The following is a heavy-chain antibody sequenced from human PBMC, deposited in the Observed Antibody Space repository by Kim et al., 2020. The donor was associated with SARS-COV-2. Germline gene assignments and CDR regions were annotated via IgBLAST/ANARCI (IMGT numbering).Heavy chain of an antibody. CDR3: ARDQLEGSTYTDY. V-gene: IGHV4-39*07. CDR1: GGSTSSSDHY. Sequence: SETLSLTCTVSGGSTSSSDHYWAWIRQPPGKGLEWIGSIYYSGTTHYNPSLRSRVTISVDTSQNQFSLKLTSVTAADTAVYYCARDQLEGSTYTDYWGQGTLVTVSS. J-gene: IGHJ4*01. D-gene: IGHD3-16*01. CDR2: IYYSGTT.